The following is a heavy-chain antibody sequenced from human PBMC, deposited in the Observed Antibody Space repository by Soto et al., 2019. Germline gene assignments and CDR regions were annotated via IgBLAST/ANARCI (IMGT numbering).Heavy chain of an antibody. Sequence: KTSETLSLTCTVSGDSISTYYWSWIRQAPGKGLQWIGYTFYSGGTAYNPSLKSRVTMSLDMSKKQISLNLSSVTTADTATYFCARLQLVHKVIDYWGHGTLVTVSS. J-gene: IGHJ4*03. D-gene: IGHD1-1*01. CDR1: GDSISTYY. CDR3: ARLQLVHKVIDY. CDR2: TFYSGGT. V-gene: IGHV4-59*01.